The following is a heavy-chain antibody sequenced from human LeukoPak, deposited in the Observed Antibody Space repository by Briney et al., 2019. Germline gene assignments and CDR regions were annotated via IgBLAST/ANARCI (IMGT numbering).Heavy chain of an antibody. Sequence: GVLRLSCTASGFTFCDYGMSWVRQAPGKGLEWVGFIRSKAYGGTTEYAASVKGRFIISRDDFKSIAYLQMNSLKTEDTAVYYCTRSSSGWYSDYWGQGTLVTVSS. D-gene: IGHD6-19*01. V-gene: IGHV3-49*04. J-gene: IGHJ4*02. CDR2: IRSKAYGGTT. CDR1: GFTFCDYG. CDR3: TRSSSGWYSDY.